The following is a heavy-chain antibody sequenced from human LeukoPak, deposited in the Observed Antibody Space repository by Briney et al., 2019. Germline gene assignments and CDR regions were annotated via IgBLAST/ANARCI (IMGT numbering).Heavy chain of an antibody. CDR2: ISGSGGST. CDR3: AKSSGIVVVPAAPGGAFDI. V-gene: IGHV3-23*01. D-gene: IGHD2-2*01. Sequence: GGSLRLSCAASGFTFSSYAMSWVRQAPGKGLEWVSAISGSGGSTYYADSVKGRFTISRDNSKNTLYLQMNSLRAEDTALYYCAKSSGIVVVPAAPGGAFDIWGQGTMVTVSS. CDR1: GFTFSSYA. J-gene: IGHJ3*02.